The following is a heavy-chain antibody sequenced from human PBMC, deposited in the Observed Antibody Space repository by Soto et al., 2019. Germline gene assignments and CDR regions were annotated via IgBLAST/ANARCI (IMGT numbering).Heavy chain of an antibody. CDR1: GFTFSGSA. CDR3: TSYASGYPYYYGMDV. Sequence: GGSLRLSCAASGFTFSGSAMHWVRQASGKGLEWVGRIRSKANSYATAYAASVKGRFTISRDDSKNTAYLQMNSLKTEDTAVYYCTSYASGYPYYYGMDVWGQGTTVTVSS. V-gene: IGHV3-73*01. CDR2: IRSKANSYAT. J-gene: IGHJ6*02. D-gene: IGHD3-3*01.